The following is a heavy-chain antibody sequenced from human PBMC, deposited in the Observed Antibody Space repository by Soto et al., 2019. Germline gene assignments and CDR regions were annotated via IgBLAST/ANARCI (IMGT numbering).Heavy chain of an antibody. CDR3: AGVAWFRGMDV. V-gene: IGHV6-1*01. CDR2: TYYRSNWFS. D-gene: IGHD2-21*01. CDR1: GDSVSSNSAA. Sequence: SQTLSLTCAISGDSVSSNSAAWTWIRQSPSRGLEWLGRTYYRSNWFSDYAVSVKSRITINPDTSKNQFSLQLYSVTPDDTAVYYCAGVAWFRGMDVWGQGTPVTASS. J-gene: IGHJ6*02.